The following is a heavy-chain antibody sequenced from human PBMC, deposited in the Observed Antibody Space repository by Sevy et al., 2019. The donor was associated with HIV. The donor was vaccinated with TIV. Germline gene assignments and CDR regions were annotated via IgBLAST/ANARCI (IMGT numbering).Heavy chain of an antibody. CDR1: GFTFTNYG. Sequence: GGSLRLSCAASGFTFTNYGMHWVRQAPGKGLEWVSGISNSGANTYYADSVRGRFTVSRDNSKNTGYPQLNSLRAEDTAIYYCAKEWTLLSDWYGEFDYWGQGTLVTVSS. V-gene: IGHV3-23*01. D-gene: IGHD6-19*01. CDR3: AKEWTLLSDWYGEFDY. CDR2: ISNSGANT. J-gene: IGHJ4*02.